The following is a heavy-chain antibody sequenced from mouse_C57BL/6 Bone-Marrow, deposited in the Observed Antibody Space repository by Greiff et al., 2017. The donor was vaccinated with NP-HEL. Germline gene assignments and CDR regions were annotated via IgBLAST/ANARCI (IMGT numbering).Heavy chain of an antibody. CDR2: VYPYNGGT. CDR3: ARYYYGSQYFDV. Sequence: EVHLVESGPVLVKPGPSVKISCKASGFTFTDYYMHWVKQSHGKSLEWIGLVYPYNGGTSYNQKFKGKATLTVDTSSSTAYMELNSLTSEDSAVYYCARYYYGSQYFDVWGTGTTDTVSS. CDR1: GFTFTDYY. D-gene: IGHD1-1*01. J-gene: IGHJ1*03. V-gene: IGHV1-36*01.